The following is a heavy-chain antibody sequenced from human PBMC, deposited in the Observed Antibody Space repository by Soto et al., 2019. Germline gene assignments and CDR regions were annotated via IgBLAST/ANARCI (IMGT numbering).Heavy chain of an antibody. V-gene: IGHV1-18*01. CDR1: GYTFTSYG. CDR2: ISAYNGNT. J-gene: IGHJ4*02. Sequence: ASVKVSCKASGYTFTSYGISWVRQAPGQGLEWMGWISAYNGNTNYAQKLQGRVTMTTDTSTSTAYMELRSLRSDDTAVYYCARDQNPYYYGSGSRYWGQRTLFTVSS. CDR3: ARDQNPYYYGSGSRY. D-gene: IGHD3-10*01.